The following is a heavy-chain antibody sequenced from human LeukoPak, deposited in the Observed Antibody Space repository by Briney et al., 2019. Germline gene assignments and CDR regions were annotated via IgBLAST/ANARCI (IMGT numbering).Heavy chain of an antibody. CDR2: ISSSSSYI. D-gene: IGHD6-19*01. CDR3: ARDGSSGWYWVDY. V-gene: IGHV3-21*01. CDR1: GFTFSSYS. Sequence: GGSLRLSCAASGFTFSSYSMNWVRQAPGKGLEWVSSISSSSSYIYYADSVKGRFTTSGATAKNSLDLQMTSLRAEATAVYSCARDGSSGWYWVDYWGQGTLVTVSS. J-gene: IGHJ4*02.